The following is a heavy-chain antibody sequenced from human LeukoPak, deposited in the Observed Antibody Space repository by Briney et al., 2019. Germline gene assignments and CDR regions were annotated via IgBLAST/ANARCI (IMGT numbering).Heavy chain of an antibody. D-gene: IGHD3-10*01. J-gene: IGHJ4*02. V-gene: IGHV4-59*01. Sequence: PSETLSLTCTVSGGSISSYYWSWIRQPPGKGLEWIGYIYYSGSTNYNPSLKSRVTISVDTSKNQFSLKLSSVTAADTAVYYCARDSPYYYGSGSYSYFDYWGQGTLVTVPS. CDR3: ARDSPYYYGSGSYSYFDY. CDR2: IYYSGST. CDR1: GGSISSYY.